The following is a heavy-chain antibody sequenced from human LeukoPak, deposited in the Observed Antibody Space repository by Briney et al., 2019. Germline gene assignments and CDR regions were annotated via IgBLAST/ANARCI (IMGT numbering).Heavy chain of an antibody. CDR2: IIPIFDTA. D-gene: IGHD6-13*01. Sequence: ASVKVSCKASGGTFSSYAISWVRQAPGQGLEWMGGIIPIFDTANYAQRFQGRVTITTDESTSTAYMELSSLRSEDTAVYYCASGRSSRSRIAAAGKTNWFDTWGQGTLVTVSS. J-gene: IGHJ5*02. CDR1: GGTFSSYA. CDR3: ASGRSSRSRIAAAGKTNWFDT. V-gene: IGHV1-69*05.